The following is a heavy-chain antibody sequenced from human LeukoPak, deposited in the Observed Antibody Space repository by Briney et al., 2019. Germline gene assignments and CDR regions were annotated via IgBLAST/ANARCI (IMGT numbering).Heavy chain of an antibody. CDR3: ARDREVAAAGLLDP. J-gene: IGHJ5*02. CDR1: GYTFSYYY. CDR2: INPNNGDT. D-gene: IGHD6-13*01. Sequence: GASVKVSCKSSGYTFSYYYIHWVRQAPGQGLEWIGWINPNNGDTNYARSFQGRVTLTRDTSSTTVYMELTRLTSDDTAVFYCARDREVAAAGLLDPWGQGTLVTVSS. V-gene: IGHV1-2*02.